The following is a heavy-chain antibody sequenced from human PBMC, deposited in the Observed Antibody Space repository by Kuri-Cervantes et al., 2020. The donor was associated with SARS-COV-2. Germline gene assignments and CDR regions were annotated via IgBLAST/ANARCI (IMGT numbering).Heavy chain of an antibody. V-gene: IGHV3-30*18. CDR1: EFNFRYYG. D-gene: IGHD3-10*01. Sequence: GESLKISCVASEFNFRYYGMYWVRQAPGKGLEWLAVISHDGRDTYHGDSVKGRFTISRDNSKNTLYLQMNSLRHEDTAVYYCAKPGSLRGIIREDQYGLDVWGQATTVTDSS. J-gene: IGHJ6*02. CDR2: ISHDGRDT. CDR3: AKPGSLRGIIREDQYGLDV.